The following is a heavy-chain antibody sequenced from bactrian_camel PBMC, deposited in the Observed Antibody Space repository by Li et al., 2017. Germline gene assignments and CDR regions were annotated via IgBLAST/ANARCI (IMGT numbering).Heavy chain of an antibody. D-gene: IGHD7*01. CDR3: AARKYCRDGQCNWDCSFEGDFKW. CDR1: WFTYSSYC. Sequence: QVQLVESGGGSVQAGGSLRLSCDASWFTYSSYCMAWFRQTPGGGREGVATIDSQGGKKYADSVKGRFTIDRLDAENRVDLQMNTLKPEDTAMYYCAARKYCRDGQCNWDCSFEGDFKWRGQGTQVTVS. V-gene: IGHV3S9*01. CDR2: IDSQGGK. J-gene: IGHJ4*01.